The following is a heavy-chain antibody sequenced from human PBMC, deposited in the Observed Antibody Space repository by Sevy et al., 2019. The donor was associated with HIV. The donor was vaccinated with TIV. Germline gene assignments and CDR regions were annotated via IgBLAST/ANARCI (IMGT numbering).Heavy chain of an antibody. CDR1: GFSLNSFW. CDR3: VRAVATNGSF. CDR2: INQNGSVT. V-gene: IGHV3-7*01. Sequence: GGSLRLSCAASGFSLNSFWMNWVRQTPGKGLEWVTNINQNGSVTYNVDSVKGRFTISRDNSRNLLYLQMTGLRVEDTALYYCVRAVATNGSFWGQGTLVTVSS. D-gene: IGHD2-15*01. J-gene: IGHJ4*02.